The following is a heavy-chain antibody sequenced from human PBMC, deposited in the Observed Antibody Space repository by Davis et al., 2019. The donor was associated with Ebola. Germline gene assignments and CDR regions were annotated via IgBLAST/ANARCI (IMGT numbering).Heavy chain of an antibody. CDR1: GGSISSSSYY. Sequence: MPSETLSLTCTASGGSISSSSYYWGWIRQPPGKGLEWIGSIYYSGSTYYNPSLKSRVTISVDTSKNQFSLKLSSVTAADTAVYYCASRQAAPDRGPWFDPWGQGTLVTVSS. J-gene: IGHJ5*02. V-gene: IGHV4-39*01. CDR3: ASRQAAPDRGPWFDP. D-gene: IGHD6-13*01. CDR2: IYYSGST.